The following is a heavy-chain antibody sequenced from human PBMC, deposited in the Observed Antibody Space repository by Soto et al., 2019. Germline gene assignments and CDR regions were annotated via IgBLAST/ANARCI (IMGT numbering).Heavy chain of an antibody. CDR2: INPNSGGT. CDR3: ARGNALVRGRGGRWFDP. J-gene: IGHJ5*02. Sequence: QVQLVQSGAEVKKPGASVKVSCKASGYTFTGYYMHWVRQAPGQGLEWMGWINPNSGGTNYAQKFQDWVTMTRDTSXSXXNTELSRLGSNDTAVYYCARGNALVRGRGGRWFDPWGQGTLVTVSS. V-gene: IGHV1-2*04. CDR1: GYTFTGYY. D-gene: IGHD3-10*01.